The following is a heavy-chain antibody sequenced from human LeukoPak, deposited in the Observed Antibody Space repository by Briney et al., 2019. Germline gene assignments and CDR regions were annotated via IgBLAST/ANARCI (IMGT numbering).Heavy chain of an antibody. J-gene: IGHJ6*02. CDR1: GFTFSSYS. Sequence: GGSLRLSCAASGFTFSSYSMNWVRQAPGKGLEWVSSISSISYIYYADSVKGRFTISRDTAKNSLYLQMNSLRAEDTAVYYCARGRYYGMDVWGQGTTVTVSS. CDR3: ARGRYYGMDV. CDR2: ISSISYI. V-gene: IGHV3-21*01.